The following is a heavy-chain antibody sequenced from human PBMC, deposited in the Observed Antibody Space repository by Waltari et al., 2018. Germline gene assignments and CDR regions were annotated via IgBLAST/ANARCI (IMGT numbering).Heavy chain of an antibody. CDR1: GGSFSGSY. CDR3: VRLEDCSGPGGNCYSGDSFALDV. Sequence: QVQLQQWGAGQLQPSETLSLTCAVYGGSFSGSYWGWIRQPPGKGLEWIGEMNHNGNRNHNPSLRSRITMLVDTSRSQFSLKVNSVTAADTAVYYCVRLEDCSGPGGNCYSGDSFALDVWGQGTTVTVSS. CDR2: MNHNGNR. D-gene: IGHD2-15*01. V-gene: IGHV4-34*02. J-gene: IGHJ6*02.